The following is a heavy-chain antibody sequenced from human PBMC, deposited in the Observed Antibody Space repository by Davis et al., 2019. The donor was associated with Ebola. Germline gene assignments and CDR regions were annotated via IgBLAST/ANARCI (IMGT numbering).Heavy chain of an antibody. D-gene: IGHD5-18*01. V-gene: IGHV3-74*01. CDR1: GLTFSSYW. CDR3: ASGRGYSYVDH. CDR2: INSDGSST. J-gene: IGHJ4*02. Sequence: GESLKISCAASGLTFSSYWMHWVRQAPGKGLVWVSRINSDGSSTSYADSVKGRFTISRDNAKNTLYLQMNSLRAENTAVYYCASGRGYSYVDHWGQGTLVTVSS.